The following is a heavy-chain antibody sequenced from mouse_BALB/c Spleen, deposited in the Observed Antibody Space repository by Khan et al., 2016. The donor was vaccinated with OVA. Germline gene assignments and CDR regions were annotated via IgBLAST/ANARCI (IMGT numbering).Heavy chain of an antibody. CDR1: GFIFSDYG. CDR2: ISDLAYTI. CDR3: ARGGETAPFAY. V-gene: IGHV5-15*02. J-gene: IGHJ3*01. D-gene: IGHD1-2*01. Sequence: EVELVESGGGLVQPGGSRKLSCAASGFIFSDYGMAWVRQAPGKGPEWVAFISDLAYTIYYADTVTGRFTISRENAKNTLYLEMSSLRSEDTAIYYCARGGETAPFAYWGQGTLVTVSA.